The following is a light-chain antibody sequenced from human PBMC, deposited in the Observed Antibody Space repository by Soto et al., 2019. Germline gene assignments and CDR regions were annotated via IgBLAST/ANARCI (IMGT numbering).Light chain of an antibody. J-gene: IGLJ2*01. V-gene: IGLV2-14*01. CDR3: SSYTSSSTLGV. CDR1: SSDVGGYNY. CDR2: DVS. Sequence: QSALTQPASVSGSPGQSITISCTGTSSDVGGYNYVSWYQQHPGKAPKLMIYDVSNRPTGVSNRFSGSKSGNTASLTISGLQAEDEADYDCSSYTSSSTLGVFGGGTKLTVL.